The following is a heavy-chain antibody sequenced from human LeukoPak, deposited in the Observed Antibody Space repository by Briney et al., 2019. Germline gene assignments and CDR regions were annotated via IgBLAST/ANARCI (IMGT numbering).Heavy chain of an antibody. Sequence: SETLSLTCTVSGGSISSYYWSWIRQPAGKGLEWIGRIYTTESTNYNPSLRSRVTMSVDTSKNQFSLSLISVTAADTAVYYCARDEGCSGGSCPAFDYWGQGTLVTVSS. CDR2: IYTTEST. CDR3: ARDEGCSGGSCPAFDY. D-gene: IGHD2-15*01. J-gene: IGHJ4*02. CDR1: GGSISSYY. V-gene: IGHV4-4*07.